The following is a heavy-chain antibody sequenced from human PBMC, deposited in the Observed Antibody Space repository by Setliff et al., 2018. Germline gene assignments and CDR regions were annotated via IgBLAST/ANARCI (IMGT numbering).Heavy chain of an antibody. D-gene: IGHD2-15*01. Sequence: PSETLSLTCTVSGGSISSHYWSWIRQPPGKGLEWIGHIYTSGSTNYNPSLKSRVTISVDTSKNQFSLKLSSVTAADTAVYHCARDPVVVVAAMSDAFDIWGQGTMVTVS. V-gene: IGHV4-4*08. CDR1: GGSISSHY. CDR3: ARDPVVVVAAMSDAFDI. CDR2: IYTSGST. J-gene: IGHJ3*02.